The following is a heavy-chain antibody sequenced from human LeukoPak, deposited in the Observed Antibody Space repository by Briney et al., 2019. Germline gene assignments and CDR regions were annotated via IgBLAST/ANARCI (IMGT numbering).Heavy chain of an antibody. CDR2: INPSSGRT. CDR3: ARAHVLRSSSRSFQH. V-gene: IGHV1-2*02. Sequence: ASVTVTCRASGYTFTAYFIYWVRQAPGQGLEWVGCINPSSGRTNTAHLFHGRTTMTRDTSISTAYMELSSLRSDDTPVYYCARAHVLRSSSRSFQHWGQGTLVSVAS. CDR1: GYTFTAYF. J-gene: IGHJ1*01. D-gene: IGHD6-13*01.